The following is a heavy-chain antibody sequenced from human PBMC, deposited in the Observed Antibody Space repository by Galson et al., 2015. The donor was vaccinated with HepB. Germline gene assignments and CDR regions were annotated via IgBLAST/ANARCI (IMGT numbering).Heavy chain of an antibody. CDR3: AREEIDYYYYYGMDV. CDR1: GFTFSDYY. J-gene: IGHJ6*02. Sequence: SLRLSCAASGFTFSDYYMSWIRQAPGKGLEWVSSVSSSSSYIYYADSVKGRFTISRDNAKNSLYLQMNSLRAEDTAVYYCAREEIDYYYYYGMDVWGQGTTVTVSS. CDR2: VSSSSSYI. V-gene: IGHV3-11*06.